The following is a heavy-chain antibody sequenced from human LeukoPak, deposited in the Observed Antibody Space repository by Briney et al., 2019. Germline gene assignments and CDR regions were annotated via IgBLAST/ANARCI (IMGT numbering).Heavy chain of an antibody. D-gene: IGHD6-13*01. Sequence: GGSLRLSCAAPGFTFSDYYMSWIRQAPGKGLGWVSYIIRNSYTNYADSVTGRFTISRDNAKNSLYLQMASLRAEDTAVYYCARMGIAAVGAYYFDYWGQGTLVAVSS. CDR1: GFTFSDYY. J-gene: IGHJ4*02. V-gene: IGHV3-11*06. CDR3: ARMGIAAVGAYYFDY. CDR2: IIRNSYT.